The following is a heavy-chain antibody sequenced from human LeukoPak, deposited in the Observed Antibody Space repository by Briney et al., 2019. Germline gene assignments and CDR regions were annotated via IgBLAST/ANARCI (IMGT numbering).Heavy chain of an antibody. Sequence: GGSLRLSCVASGFTFKNCAMSWVRQAPGKGLEWVSGINYSGGHKYYADSVKGRFTVSRDNPKNTLYLQMNSLRAEDTAVYFCAKRGVVIRVILVGFHKEANYFDSWGQGALVTVSS. V-gene: IGHV3-23*01. CDR2: INYSGGHK. D-gene: IGHD3-22*01. CDR3: AKRGVVIRVILVGFHKEANYFDS. CDR1: GFTFKNCA. J-gene: IGHJ4*02.